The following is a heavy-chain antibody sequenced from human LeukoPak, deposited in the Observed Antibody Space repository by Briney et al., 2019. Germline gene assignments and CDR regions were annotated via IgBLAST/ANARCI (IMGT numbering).Heavy chain of an antibody. J-gene: IGHJ4*02. CDR1: GGSISSAGYY. CDR2: IYTGGTT. V-gene: IGHV4-61*02. D-gene: IGHD5-12*01. CDR3: ARDWTYSGSHGSFDY. Sequence: PSQTLSLTCTVSGGSISSAGYYWSWIRQPAGKGLEWIGRIYTGGTTDYNPSLKSRVTISVDTSKNQFSLKLSSVTAADTAVYYCARDWTYSGSHGSFDYWGQGTLVTVSS.